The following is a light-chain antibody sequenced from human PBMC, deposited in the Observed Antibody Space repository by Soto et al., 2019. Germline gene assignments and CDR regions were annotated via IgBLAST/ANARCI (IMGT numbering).Light chain of an antibody. J-gene: IGLJ1*01. V-gene: IGLV1-40*01. CDR1: SSNIGAGFD. CDR2: GDN. CDR3: QSSDSSLNGCV. Sequence: QSVLTQPPSVSGAPGRRVTISCTGTSSNIGAGFDVHWYQQLPGTAPKLLIYGDNNRPSGVPDRFSGSKSGTSASLAITGLQAEDEADYFCQSSDSSLNGCVFGTGTKVTVL.